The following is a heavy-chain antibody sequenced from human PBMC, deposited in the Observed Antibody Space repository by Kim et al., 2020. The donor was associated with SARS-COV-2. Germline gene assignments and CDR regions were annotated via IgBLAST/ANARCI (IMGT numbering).Heavy chain of an antibody. CDR2: INHSGST. V-gene: IGHV4-34*01. D-gene: IGHD6-13*01. CDR1: GGSFSGYY. Sequence: SETLSLTRAVYGGSFSGYYWSWIRQPPGKGLEWIGEINHSGSTNYNPSLKSRVTISVDTSKNQFSLKLSSVTAADTAVYYCARATAAAGKNYYYYYGMD. CDR3: ARATAAAGKNYYYYYGMD. J-gene: IGHJ6*01.